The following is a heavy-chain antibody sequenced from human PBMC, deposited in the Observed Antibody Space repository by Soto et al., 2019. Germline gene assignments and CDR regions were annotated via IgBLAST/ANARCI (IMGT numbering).Heavy chain of an antibody. CDR3: ARDKDWAFDY. Sequence: GGSLRLSCVASGFTFSSYSMVWVRQAPGKGLEWVSYIFVSSTIIHYADSVKGRFTVSRDNAQNSLFLLMNSLRAEDTAVYYCARDKDWAFDYWGQGTLVTVSS. V-gene: IGHV3-48*04. J-gene: IGHJ4*02. CDR1: GFTFSSYS. CDR2: IFVSSTII. D-gene: IGHD3-9*01.